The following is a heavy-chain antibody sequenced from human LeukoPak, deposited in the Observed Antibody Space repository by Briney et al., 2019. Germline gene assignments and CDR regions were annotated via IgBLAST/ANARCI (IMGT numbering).Heavy chain of an antibody. D-gene: IGHD6-19*01. CDR3: ARGGYSSGWYGY. CDR2: IKQDGSEK. CDR1: GFTFSSYG. Sequence: GGSLRLSCAASGFTFSSYGTHWVRQAPGKGLEWVANIKQDGSEKYYVDSVKGRFTISRDNAKNSLYLQMNSLRAEDTAVYYCARGGYSSGWYGYWGQGTLVTVSS. J-gene: IGHJ4*02. V-gene: IGHV3-7*01.